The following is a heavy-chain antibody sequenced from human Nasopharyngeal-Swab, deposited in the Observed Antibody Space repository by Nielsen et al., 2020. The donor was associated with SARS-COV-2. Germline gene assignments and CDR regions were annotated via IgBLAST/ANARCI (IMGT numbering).Heavy chain of an antibody. CDR3: ARARDGYNLAY. V-gene: IGHV3-74*01. Sequence: WIRQPPGKGLAWVSRINSDGSSTTYADSVKGRFTISRDNAKNTLYLQMNSLRAEDTAVYYCARARDGYNLAYWGQGTLVTVSS. CDR2: INSDGSST. D-gene: IGHD5-24*01. J-gene: IGHJ4*02.